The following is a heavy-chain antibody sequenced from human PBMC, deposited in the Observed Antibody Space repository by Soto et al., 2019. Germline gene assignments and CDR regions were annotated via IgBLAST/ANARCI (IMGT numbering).Heavy chain of an antibody. CDR1: GFTFSSYA. J-gene: IGHJ3*02. V-gene: IGHV3-23*01. CDR3: AKTANGWFSAFDI. CDR2: ISGSGGTT. Sequence: EVQLLESGGGLVQPGGSLRLSCAASGFTFSSYAISWVRQAPGKGLEWVSAISGSGGTTYYADSVKGRFTFSRDNSKNTPDLQINSLRAEDTAVYYCAKTANGWFSAFDIWGQGTMVIGSS. D-gene: IGHD6-19*01.